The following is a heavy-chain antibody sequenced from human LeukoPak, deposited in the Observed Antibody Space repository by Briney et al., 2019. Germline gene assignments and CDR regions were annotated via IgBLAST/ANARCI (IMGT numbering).Heavy chain of an antibody. D-gene: IGHD3-10*01. V-gene: IGHV3-64D*06. CDR1: GFTFSGYA. CDR2: ISSIGDNT. CDR3: VKIPGSYSIDY. Sequence: PGGSLRLSCSASGFTFSGYAMHWVRQAPGKGLEYVSAISSIGDNTYYADSVKGRFTISRDNSKNTLYLQMSSLRPEDTAVYYCVKIPGSYSIDYWGQGTLLTVSS. J-gene: IGHJ4*02.